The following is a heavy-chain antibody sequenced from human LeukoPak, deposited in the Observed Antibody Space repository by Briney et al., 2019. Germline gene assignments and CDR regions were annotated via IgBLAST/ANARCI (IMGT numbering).Heavy chain of an antibody. V-gene: IGHV1-2*06. CDR2: INPNSGGT. CDR3: ARQVTPHYFDY. Sequence: ASVKVSCKASGYTFTGYYMHWVRQAPGQGLEWMGRINPNSGGTNYAQKFQGRATMTRDTSISTAYMELSRLRSDDTAVYYCARQVTPHYFDYWGQGTLVTVSS. D-gene: IGHD2-21*02. CDR1: GYTFTGYY. J-gene: IGHJ4*02.